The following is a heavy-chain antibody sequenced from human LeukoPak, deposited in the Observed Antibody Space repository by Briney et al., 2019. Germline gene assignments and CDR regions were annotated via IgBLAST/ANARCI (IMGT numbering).Heavy chain of an antibody. CDR1: GYTLTELS. CDR2: FDPEDGET. V-gene: IGHV1-24*01. CDR3: ARELYYYDSSGYYYVPGDY. J-gene: IGHJ4*02. D-gene: IGHD3-22*01. Sequence: GASVKVSCKVSGYTLTELSMHWVRQAPGKGLEWMGGFDPEDGETIYAQKFQGRVTMTRDTSISTAYMELSRLRSDDTAVYYCARELYYYDSSGYYYVPGDYWGQGTLVTVSS.